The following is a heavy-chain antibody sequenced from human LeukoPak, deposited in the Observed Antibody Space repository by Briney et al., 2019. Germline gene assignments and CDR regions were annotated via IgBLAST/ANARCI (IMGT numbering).Heavy chain of an antibody. J-gene: IGHJ1*01. Sequence: GGSLRLSCAASGYSFRRYSMNGVPQAPGGGVGWGSYISSSSSTRYYADSVKGRFTISRDNSKNTLYLQLNRLRAEDTAVYYCAKDHPSSGWYRKYFQHWGQGALVTVSS. CDR1: GYSFRRYS. V-gene: IGHV3-48*01. CDR2: ISSSSSTR. CDR3: AKDHPSSGWYRKYFQH. D-gene: IGHD6-19*01.